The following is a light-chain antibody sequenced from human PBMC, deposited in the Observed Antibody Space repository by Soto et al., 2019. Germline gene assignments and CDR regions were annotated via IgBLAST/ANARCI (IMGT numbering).Light chain of an antibody. CDR1: QSISSW. V-gene: IGKV1-5*03. J-gene: IGKJ4*01. Sequence: DIRMTQSPSTLSASVGDRVTITCRASQSISSWLAWYQQKPGKAPKLLIYKASSLESGVPSRFSGSGSGTEFTLPISGLQPDYFATYYCQQYNSYPLTFGGGTKVEIK. CDR2: KAS. CDR3: QQYNSYPLT.